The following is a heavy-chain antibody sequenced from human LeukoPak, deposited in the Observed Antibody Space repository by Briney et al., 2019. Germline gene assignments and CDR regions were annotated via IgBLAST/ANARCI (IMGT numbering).Heavy chain of an antibody. CDR2: IYTSGST. V-gene: IGHV4-4*07. CDR1: GGSISTYY. Sequence: PSETPSLTCTVSGGSISTYYWSWIRQPPGKGLEWIGRIYTSGSTNYNPSLKSRVTMSVDTSKNQFSLKLSSVTAADTAVYYCARDSQNRWLLDAFDIWGQGTMVTVSS. CDR3: ARDSQNRWLLDAFDI. D-gene: IGHD2-15*01. J-gene: IGHJ3*02.